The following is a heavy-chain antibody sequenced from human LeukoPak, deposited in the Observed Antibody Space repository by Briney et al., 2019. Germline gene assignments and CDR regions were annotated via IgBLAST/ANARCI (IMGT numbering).Heavy chain of an antibody. V-gene: IGHV1-46*01. D-gene: IGHD6-13*01. Sequence: ASVKVSCKASGYTFTSYYMHWVRQAPGQGLEWRGMINPSGGSTSYAQKFQGRVTMTRDMSTSTVYMELSSLRSEDTAVYYCARDLAADGRVPDYWGQGTLVTVSS. CDR3: ARDLAADGRVPDY. J-gene: IGHJ4*02. CDR2: INPSGGST. CDR1: GYTFTSYY.